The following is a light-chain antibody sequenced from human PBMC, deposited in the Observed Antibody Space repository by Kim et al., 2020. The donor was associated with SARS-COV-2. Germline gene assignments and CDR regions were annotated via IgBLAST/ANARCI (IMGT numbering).Light chain of an antibody. CDR1: SLRSYY. Sequence: SSELTQDPAVSVALGQTVRITCQGDSLRSYYTTRFQQQPGQAPIVVVYGKTNRPSGIPARFSGSSSGNTASLTIPGTQAGEEADYYCNSRDNNDNVLFGGGTRLTVL. V-gene: IGLV3-19*01. J-gene: IGLJ2*01. CDR3: NSRDNNDNVL. CDR2: GKT.